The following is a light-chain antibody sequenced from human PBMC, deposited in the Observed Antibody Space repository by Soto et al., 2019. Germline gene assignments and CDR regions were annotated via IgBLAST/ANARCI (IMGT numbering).Light chain of an antibody. J-gene: IGKJ1*01. Sequence: DIQMTQSPSSLSASVGDRVTITCRASQNIRIYLNWFQQKPGKAPNLLIYGASSLQSGVPSRFSASGSGTVFTLTINSLQPEDSAVYYCQETYNSPLTFGQGTKVDIK. CDR1: QNIRIY. CDR3: QETYNSPLT. V-gene: IGKV1-39*01. CDR2: GAS.